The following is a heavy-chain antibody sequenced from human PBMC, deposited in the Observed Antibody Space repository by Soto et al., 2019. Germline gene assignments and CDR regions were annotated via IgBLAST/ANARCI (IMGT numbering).Heavy chain of an antibody. J-gene: IGHJ4*02. CDR1: GFTFSSYG. CDR2: ISYDGSNY. V-gene: IGHV3-30*18. CDR3: AKPSSSYGDYVDYFDY. Sequence: QGQLVDSGGGVVQPGRSLRLSCAASGFTFSSYGMHWVRQAPGKGLEWVAVISYDGSNYYYADSVKGRFTISRDNSKNTLYLQMNSLRAEDTAVYYCAKPSSSYGDYVDYFDYWGQGTLVTVS. D-gene: IGHD4-17*01.